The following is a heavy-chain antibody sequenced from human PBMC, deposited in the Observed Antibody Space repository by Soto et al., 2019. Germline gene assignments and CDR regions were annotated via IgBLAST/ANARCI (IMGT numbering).Heavy chain of an antibody. Sequence: GGSLRLSCAASGFTFSDHYMDWVRQAPGKGLEWVGRTRNKANSYTTEYAASVKGRFTISRDDSKNSLYLQMNSLKTEDTAVYYCARGGYYDSSGAYYFDYWGQGTLVTVSS. D-gene: IGHD3-22*01. CDR3: ARGGYYDSSGAYYFDY. V-gene: IGHV3-72*01. CDR2: TRNKANSYTT. CDR1: GFTFSDHY. J-gene: IGHJ4*02.